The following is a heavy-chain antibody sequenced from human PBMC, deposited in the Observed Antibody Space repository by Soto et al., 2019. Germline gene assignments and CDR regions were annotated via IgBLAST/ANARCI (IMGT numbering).Heavy chain of an antibody. J-gene: IGHJ4*02. Sequence: QLQLQESGPGLVKPSETLSLTCTVSGGSISSTNYYWGWIRQPPGKRLEWIGSIYYSGSTYYNPSLKRRVTISVDTSKNQFSLKLSSVTAADTAVYYCATGTITMVRGALLSRPFDYWGQGTLVTVSS. CDR1: GGSISSTNYY. CDR3: ATGTITMVRGALLSRPFDY. V-gene: IGHV4-39*01. CDR2: IYYSGST. D-gene: IGHD3-10*01.